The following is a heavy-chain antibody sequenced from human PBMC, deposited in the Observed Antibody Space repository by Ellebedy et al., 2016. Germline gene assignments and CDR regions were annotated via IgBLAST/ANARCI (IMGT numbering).Heavy chain of an antibody. CDR2: IYTSGST. Sequence: SETLSLXCTVSGGSISSGSYYWSWIRQPAGKGLEWIGRIYTSGSTNYNPSLKSRVTMSVDTSKNQFSLKLSSVTAADTAVYYCARTTGNWVFDYWGQGTLVTVSS. V-gene: IGHV4-61*02. D-gene: IGHD7-27*01. CDR3: ARTTGNWVFDY. CDR1: GGSISSGSYY. J-gene: IGHJ4*02.